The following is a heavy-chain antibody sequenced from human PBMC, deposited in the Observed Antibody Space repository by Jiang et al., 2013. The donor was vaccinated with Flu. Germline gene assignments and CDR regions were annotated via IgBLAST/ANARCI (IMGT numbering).Heavy chain of an antibody. V-gene: IGHV5-10-1*01. Sequence: GAEVKKPGESLRISCQGSGYTFTTYWITWVRQMPGKGLEWMGRIDPSDSYTNYSPSFQGHVTISIDKSISVAYLQWSSLKASDTAIYYCARLDGYKSLSGGYHSDYWGQGTQVTVSS. J-gene: IGHJ4*02. CDR2: IDPSDSYT. CDR1: GYTFTTYW. D-gene: IGHD5-24*01. CDR3: ARLDGYKSLSGGYHSDY.